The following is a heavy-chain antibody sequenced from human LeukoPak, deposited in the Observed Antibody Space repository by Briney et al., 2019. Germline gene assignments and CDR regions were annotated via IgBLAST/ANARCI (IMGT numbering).Heavy chain of an antibody. V-gene: IGHV4-4*02. Sequence: SETLSLTCAVSGVSISSSNWWSWVRQPPGKGLEWIGEIYHSGSTNYNPSLKSRVTISLDKSKNQFSLNLTSVTAADTAVYSCAKKDFVAPRCFDPWGQGTLIRVSS. CDR3: AKKDFVAPRCFDP. CDR2: IYHSGST. CDR1: GVSISSSNW. J-gene: IGHJ5*02. D-gene: IGHD2-15*01.